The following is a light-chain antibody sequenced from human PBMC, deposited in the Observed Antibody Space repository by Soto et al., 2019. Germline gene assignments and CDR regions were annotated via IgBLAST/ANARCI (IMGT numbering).Light chain of an antibody. J-gene: IGLJ3*02. V-gene: IGLV1-44*01. CDR2: TND. CDR1: GSNIGSNT. CDR3: AAWDDSLSGPV. Sequence: QSVLTQPPSASGTPGQRVTISCSGSGSNIGSNTVNWYQQLPGTAPKLLIYTNDQRPSGVPDRFSGSKSGTSASLAIGGLRSEDEADYHCAAWDDSLSGPVFGGGTKVTVL.